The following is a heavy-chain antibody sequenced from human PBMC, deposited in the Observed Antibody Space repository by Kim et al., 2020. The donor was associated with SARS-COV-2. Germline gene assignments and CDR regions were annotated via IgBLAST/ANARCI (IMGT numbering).Heavy chain of an antibody. D-gene: IGHD6-19*01. CDR3: ARPSRPQQGCWFDP. CDR1: GGSFSGYY. J-gene: IGHJ5*02. Sequence: SETLSLTCAVYGGSFSGYYWSWIRQPPGKGLEWIGEINHSGSTNYNPSLKSRVTISVDTSKNQFSLKLSSVTAADPAVYYCARPSRPQQGCWFDPWGQET. V-gene: IGHV4-34*01. CDR2: INHSGST.